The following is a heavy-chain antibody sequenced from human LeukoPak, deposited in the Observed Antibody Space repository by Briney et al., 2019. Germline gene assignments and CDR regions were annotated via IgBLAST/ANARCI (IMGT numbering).Heavy chain of an antibody. J-gene: IGHJ4*02. CDR3: AKDKTYYYDTSGHYPKFDY. D-gene: IGHD3-22*01. CDR2: ISYDGSSE. Sequence: PGGSLRLSCAASGFTFSSYALDWVRQAPGKGLEWVAFISYDGSSEYYAESVKGRFTISRDNSKNTLYLQMNSLRVEDTAVYYCAKDKTYYYDTSGHYPKFDYWGQGTLVSVSS. V-gene: IGHV3-30*04. CDR1: GFTFSSYA.